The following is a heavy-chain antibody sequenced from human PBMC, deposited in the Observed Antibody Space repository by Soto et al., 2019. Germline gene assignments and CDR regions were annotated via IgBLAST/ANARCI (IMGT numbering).Heavy chain of an antibody. Sequence: EGQLLESGGGLVQPGGSLRVSCAASGFTFSTYAMSWVRQAPGKGLEWVSAISASYSTYYADSVKGRFTISRDNSMNALYLQMNSLRIEDTAVYYCAHPRGYGVFDAYDIWGQGTMVTVSS. J-gene: IGHJ3*02. CDR2: ISASYST. CDR3: AHPRGYGVFDAYDI. V-gene: IGHV3-23*01. CDR1: GFTFSTYA. D-gene: IGHD4-17*01.